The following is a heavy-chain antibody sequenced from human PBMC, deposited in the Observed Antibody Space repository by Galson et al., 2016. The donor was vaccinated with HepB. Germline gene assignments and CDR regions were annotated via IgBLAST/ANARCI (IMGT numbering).Heavy chain of an antibody. J-gene: IGHJ4*02. D-gene: IGHD1-26*01. Sequence: SLSLSCAASGGFGFGTYAITWVRQAPGRGLEWVSGLSARGSTKFYAASVEVRFTISRDNSKNTLFLEMNSLRVDDTAVYFCAKVRGVIAGGSALDYWGQGTLVTVSS. CDR3: AKVRGVIAGGSALDY. CDR1: GGFGFGTYA. V-gene: IGHV3-23*01. CDR2: LSARGSTK.